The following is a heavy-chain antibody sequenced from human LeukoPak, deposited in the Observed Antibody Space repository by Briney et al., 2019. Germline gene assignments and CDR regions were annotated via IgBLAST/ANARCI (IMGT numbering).Heavy chain of an antibody. Sequence: NASETLSLTCTASGDSISDDYYTWMRQPAGKGLEWIGRIHSGGTTNYNPSLKSRVTISVDTSKNQFSLKLSSVTAADTAVYYCARWYYDSSGYYYGNWYFDLWGRGTLVTVSS. V-gene: IGHV4-4*07. CDR3: ARWYYDSSGYYYGNWYFDL. J-gene: IGHJ2*01. CDR1: GDSISDDY. D-gene: IGHD3-22*01. CDR2: IHSGGTT.